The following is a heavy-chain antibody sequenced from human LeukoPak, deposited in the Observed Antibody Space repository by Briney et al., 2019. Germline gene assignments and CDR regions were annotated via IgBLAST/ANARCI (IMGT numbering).Heavy chain of an antibody. CDR2: VHLSGRT. Sequence: SETLSLTCGVSGGSISTTNWWAWVRQPPGEGLEWIGEVHLSGRTHYNPSLESRVTMSVDMSENHISLRLTSVTAADTAVYYCAREGGPYRPLDYSGQGTLVTVSS. CDR1: GGSISTTNW. V-gene: IGHV4-4*02. J-gene: IGHJ4*02. CDR3: AREGGPYRPLDY.